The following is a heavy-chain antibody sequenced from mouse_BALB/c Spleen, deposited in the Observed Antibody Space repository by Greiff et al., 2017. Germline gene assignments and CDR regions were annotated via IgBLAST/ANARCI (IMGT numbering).Heavy chain of an antibody. CDR2: IYPSNGGT. CDR3: TRILRLRGYAMDY. CDR1: GYTFTSYY. J-gene: IGHJ4*01. D-gene: IGHD1-2*01. Sequence: VQLQQPGAELVKPGASVKLSCKASGYTFTSYYMYWVKQRPGQGLEWIGGIYPSNGGTNFNEKFKSKATLTVDKSSSTAYMQLSSLTSEDSAVYYCTRILRLRGYAMDYWGQGTSVTVSS. V-gene: IGHV1S81*02.